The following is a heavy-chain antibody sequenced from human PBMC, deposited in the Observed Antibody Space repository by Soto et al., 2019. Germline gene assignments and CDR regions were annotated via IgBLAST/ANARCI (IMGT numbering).Heavy chain of an antibody. CDR1: GYTFTSYG. CDR2: ISAYNGNT. J-gene: IGHJ6*03. V-gene: IGHV1-18*01. Sequence: ASVKVSCKASGYTFTSYGISWVRQAPGQGLEWMGWISAYNGNTNYAQKLQGRVTTTTDTSTSTAYMELRSLRSDDTAVYYCARAGSSSLFYYYYYMDVWGKGTTVNVSS. CDR3: ARAGSSSLFYYYYYMDV. D-gene: IGHD6-6*01.